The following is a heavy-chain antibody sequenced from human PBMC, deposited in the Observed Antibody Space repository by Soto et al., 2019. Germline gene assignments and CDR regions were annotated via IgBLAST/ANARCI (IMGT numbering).Heavy chain of an antibody. CDR3: ARTLRAVAGTNYYYYGMDV. V-gene: IGHV5-10-1*01. J-gene: IGHJ6*02. Sequence: GEPLKISCKGSGYSFTSYWISWVRQMPGKGLEWVGRIDPSDCYTNYSRCFHAHVTISADMSISTAYLHWSSLKASDTSMYYCARTLRAVAGTNYYYYGMDVWGQGTTVTVSS. CDR2: IDPSDCYT. D-gene: IGHD6-19*01. CDR1: GYSFTSYW.